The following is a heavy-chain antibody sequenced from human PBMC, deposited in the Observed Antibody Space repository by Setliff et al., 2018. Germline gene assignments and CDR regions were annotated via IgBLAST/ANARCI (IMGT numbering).Heavy chain of an antibody. V-gene: IGHV1-18*01. CDR2: ISAYKGNT. D-gene: IGHD3-22*01. CDR1: GGTFSSYA. Sequence: GASVKVSCKASGGTFSSYAISWVRQAPGQGLEWMGWISAYKGNTNYAQRFQGRVTMTTETYTSTAYMELRSLRSEDTAVYYCATETGGSGYLLPYLDVWGKGTTVTVSS. J-gene: IGHJ6*03. CDR3: ATETGGSGYLLPYLDV.